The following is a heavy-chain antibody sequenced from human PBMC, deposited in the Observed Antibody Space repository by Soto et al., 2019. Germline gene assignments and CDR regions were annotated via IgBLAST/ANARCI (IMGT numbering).Heavy chain of an antibody. J-gene: IGHJ5*02. D-gene: IGHD2-2*01. CDR3: EKGGYCTSISCPRWFDP. CDR1: GFTFTSYA. CDR2: ISATGGST. Sequence: PGGSLRLSCAASGFTFTSYAMSWVRQAPGKGLEWVSGISATGGSTYYADSVKGRFTTSRDNSRNTLYLQMNSLRAEDTALYYCEKGGYCTSISCPRWFDPWGQGTLVTVSS. V-gene: IGHV3-23*01.